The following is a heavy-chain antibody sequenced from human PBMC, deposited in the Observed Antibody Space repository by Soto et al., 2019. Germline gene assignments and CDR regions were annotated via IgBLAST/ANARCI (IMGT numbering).Heavy chain of an antibody. CDR3: ASPIHTAMVFPLFDY. Sequence: QVQLVESGGGVVQPGRSLRLSCAASGFTFSSYAMHWVRQAPGKGLEWVAVISYDGSNKYYADSVKGRFTISRDNSKNTLYLQMNSLRAEDTAVYYCASPIHTAMVFPLFDYWGQGTLVTVSS. D-gene: IGHD5-18*01. J-gene: IGHJ4*02. CDR1: GFTFSSYA. CDR2: ISYDGSNK. V-gene: IGHV3-30-3*01.